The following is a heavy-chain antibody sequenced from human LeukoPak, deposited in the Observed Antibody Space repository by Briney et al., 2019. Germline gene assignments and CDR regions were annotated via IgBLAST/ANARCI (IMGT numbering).Heavy chain of an antibody. J-gene: IGHJ6*02. Sequence: SVKVSCKASGGTFSSYAISWVRQAPGQGLEWMGRIIPILGIANYAQKFQGRVTITADKSTSTAYMELSSLRSEDTAVYYCARGRSAAILSYYYGMDVWGQGTTVTVSS. D-gene: IGHD2-2*02. CDR1: GGTFSSYA. CDR2: IIPILGIA. V-gene: IGHV1-69*04. CDR3: ARGRSAAILSYYYGMDV.